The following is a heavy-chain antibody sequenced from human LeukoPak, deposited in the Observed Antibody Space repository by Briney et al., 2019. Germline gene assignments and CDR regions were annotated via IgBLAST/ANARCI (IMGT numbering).Heavy chain of an antibody. Sequence: ASVKVSCKASGYTFTSYDINWARQATGQGLEWMGWMNPNSGNTGYAQKFQGRVTMTRNTSISTAYMELSSLRSEDTAVYYCARVRAASRTRWFDPWGQGTLVTVSS. V-gene: IGHV1-8*01. J-gene: IGHJ5*02. CDR2: MNPNSGNT. CDR1: GYTFTSYD. D-gene: IGHD6-13*01. CDR3: ARVRAASRTRWFDP.